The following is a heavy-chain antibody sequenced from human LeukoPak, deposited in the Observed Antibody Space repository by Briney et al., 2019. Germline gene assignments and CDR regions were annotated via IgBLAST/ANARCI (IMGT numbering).Heavy chain of an antibody. CDR1: GFTFTSYS. Sequence: PGGSLRLSCAASGFTFTSYSMSWVRQAPGKGLEWASGTSDRGDYTYYADSVKGRFTISRDNSKNTLSLRMGSLRADDTAIYFCARYLRDSGTSRVTLDHWGQGTLVIVSS. CDR2: TSDRGDYT. J-gene: IGHJ4*02. D-gene: IGHD2-2*01. V-gene: IGHV3-23*01. CDR3: ARYLRDSGTSRVTLDH.